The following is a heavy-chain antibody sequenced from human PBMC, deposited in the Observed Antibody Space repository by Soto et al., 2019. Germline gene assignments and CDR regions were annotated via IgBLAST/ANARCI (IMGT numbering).Heavy chain of an antibody. V-gene: IGHV4-39*01. D-gene: IGHD3-10*01. Sequence: GTLSLTCTVSGGSISSSSYYWGWIREPPGKGLEWIGSIYYSGSTYYNPSLKSRVTISVDTSKNQFSLKLSSVTAADTAVYYCARVLLWFGELLGGYYFDYWGQGTLVTVSS. CDR3: ARVLLWFGELLGGYYFDY. CDR1: GGSISSSSYY. J-gene: IGHJ4*02. CDR2: IYYSGST.